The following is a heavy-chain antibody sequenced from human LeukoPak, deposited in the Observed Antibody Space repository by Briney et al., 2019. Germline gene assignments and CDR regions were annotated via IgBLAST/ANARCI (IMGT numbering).Heavy chain of an antibody. J-gene: IGHJ6*03. D-gene: IGHD3-16*02. CDR1: GFTFSSYG. CDR2: ILYDRSNK. CDR3: AKDYYDYVWGSYRYGYYYYYYMDV. V-gene: IGHV3-30*02. Sequence: GGSLRLSCAASGFTFSSYGMHWVRQAPGKGLEWVAFILYDRSNKYYADSVKGRFTISRDNSKNTLYLQMNSLRAEDTAVYYCAKDYYDYVWGSYRYGYYYYYYMDVWGKGTTVTVSS.